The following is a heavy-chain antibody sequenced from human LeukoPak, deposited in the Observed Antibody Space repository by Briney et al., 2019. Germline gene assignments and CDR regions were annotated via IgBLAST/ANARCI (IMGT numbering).Heavy chain of an antibody. CDR3: AKDGLWFGDLTYFDY. Sequence: PGRSLRLSCAASGFTFSNYGMHWVRQAPGKGLEWVAVISSDGSNKYYADSVKGRFTISRDNSKKTLFLQMNSLRAEDTAVYYCAKDGLWFGDLTYFDYWGQGTLVTVSS. J-gene: IGHJ4*02. CDR2: ISSDGSNK. CDR1: GFTFSNYG. V-gene: IGHV3-30*18. D-gene: IGHD3-10*01.